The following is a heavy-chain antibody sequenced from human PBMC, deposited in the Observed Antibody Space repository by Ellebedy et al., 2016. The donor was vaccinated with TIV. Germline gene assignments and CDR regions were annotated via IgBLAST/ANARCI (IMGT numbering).Heavy chain of an antibody. CDR3: ARALGLVVPAAMAY. V-gene: IGHV1-2*02. D-gene: IGHD2-2*01. CDR1: GYTFTGYY. Sequence: ASVKVSCXASGYTFTGYYMHWVRQAPGQGLEWMGWINPNSGGTNYAQKFQGRVTMTRDTSISTAYMELSRLRSDDTAVYYCARALGLVVPAAMAYWGQGTLVTVSS. CDR2: INPNSGGT. J-gene: IGHJ4*02.